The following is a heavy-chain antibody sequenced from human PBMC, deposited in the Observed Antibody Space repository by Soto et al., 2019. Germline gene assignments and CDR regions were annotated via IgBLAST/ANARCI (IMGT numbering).Heavy chain of an antibody. CDR2: INSDGSDT. Sequence: EVQLEESGGGLVQPGGSLRVSCAASGFTFSRFWMHWVRQAPGMGLVWVSRINSDGSDTNYADSVKGRFTISRDNAKNTLYLKMNRLRAEDTAVYYCARAGGSCSGSSCTHRYLYGMAVWGQGTTVTVSS. V-gene: IGHV3-74*01. CDR1: GFTFSRFW. J-gene: IGHJ6*02. CDR3: ARAGGSCSGSSCTHRYLYGMAV. D-gene: IGHD2-15*01.